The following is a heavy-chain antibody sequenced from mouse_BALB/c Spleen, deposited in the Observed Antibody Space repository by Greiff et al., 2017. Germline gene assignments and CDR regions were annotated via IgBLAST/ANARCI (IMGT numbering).Heavy chain of an antibody. CDR1: GFSLTSYG. J-gene: IGHJ4*01. V-gene: IGHV2-2*02. CDR2: IWSGGST. CDR3: ATVTTFLYAMDY. Sequence: VHLVESGPGLVQPSQSLSITCTVSGFSLTSYGVHWVRQSPGKGLEWLGVIWSGGSTDYNAAFISRLSISKDNSKSQVFFKMNSLQANDTAIYYCATVTTFLYAMDYWGQGTSVTVSS. D-gene: IGHD2-5*01.